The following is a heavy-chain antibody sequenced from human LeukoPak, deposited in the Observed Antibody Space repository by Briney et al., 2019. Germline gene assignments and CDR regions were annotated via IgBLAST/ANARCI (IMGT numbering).Heavy chain of an antibody. CDR2: MNPNSCNT. J-gene: IGHJ4*02. CDR1: GYTFTSYD. Sequence: GASVPVSCKASGYTFTSYDINGVRQATGQGLEWMGWMNPNSCNTGYAQKFQGRVTMTRNTSIRTAYMELSSLRSEDTAVYYCARGQQGSSWGLGYWGQGTLVTVSS. CDR3: ARGQQGSSWGLGY. D-gene: IGHD6-13*01. V-gene: IGHV1-8*01.